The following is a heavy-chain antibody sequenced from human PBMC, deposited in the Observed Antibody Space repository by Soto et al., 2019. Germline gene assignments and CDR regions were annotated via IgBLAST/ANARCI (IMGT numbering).Heavy chain of an antibody. Sequence: PSVKVSCKASGGTFSSYAISWVRQAPGQGLEWMGGIIPIFGTANYAQKFQGRVTITADESTSTAYMELSSLRSEDTAVYYCASPIAEGGLLDFCGQGTLVPVSS. CDR2: IIPIFGTA. D-gene: IGHD6-13*01. V-gene: IGHV1-69*13. CDR1: GGTFSSYA. J-gene: IGHJ4*02. CDR3: ASPIAEGGLLDF.